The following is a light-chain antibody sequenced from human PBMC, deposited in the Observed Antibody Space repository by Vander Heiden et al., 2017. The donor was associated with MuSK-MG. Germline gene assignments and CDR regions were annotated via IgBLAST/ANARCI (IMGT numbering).Light chain of an antibody. V-gene: IGLV2-14*03. Sequence: SRSPGQSVPISCTGTSRHVAGYNYVPWYQQHAGKAPKLMIYDVSNRPSGVEKRFSGSKSGNAASLTSSGLQAEDEADYYCSSFTSSNTVVFGGGTKLTVL. CDR1: SRHVAGYNY. J-gene: IGLJ2*01. CDR3: SSFTSSNTVV. CDR2: DVS.